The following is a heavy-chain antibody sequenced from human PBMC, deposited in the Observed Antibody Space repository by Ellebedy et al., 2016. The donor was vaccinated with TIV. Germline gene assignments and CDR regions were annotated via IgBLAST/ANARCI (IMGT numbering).Heavy chain of an antibody. D-gene: IGHD5-18*01. CDR2: ISSSSSYT. V-gene: IGHV3-11*05. CDR3: ARDVPKGYSYGDYYYYGMDV. J-gene: IGHJ6*02. CDR1: GFTFSDYY. Sequence: GGSLRLSXAASGFTFSDYYMSWIRQAPGKGLEWVSYISSSSSYTNYADSVKGRFTISRDNSKNTLYLQMNSLRAEDTAVYYCARDVPKGYSYGDYYYYGMDVWGQGTTVTVSS.